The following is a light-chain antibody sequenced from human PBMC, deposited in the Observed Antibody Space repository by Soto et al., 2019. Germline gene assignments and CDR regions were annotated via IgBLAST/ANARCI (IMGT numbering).Light chain of an antibody. V-gene: IGLV7-46*01. CDR1: TGTVTSGHY. J-gene: IGLJ3*02. CDR3: LLSYSGARV. Sequence: QAVVTQEPSLTVSPGGTVTLTCGSSTGTVTSGHYPYWFHQKPGQATRTLVYNTSDKHSWTPARFSGSLLGGKAALTLSGAQPEDEADFYCLLSYSGARVFGGGTKLTVL. CDR2: NTS.